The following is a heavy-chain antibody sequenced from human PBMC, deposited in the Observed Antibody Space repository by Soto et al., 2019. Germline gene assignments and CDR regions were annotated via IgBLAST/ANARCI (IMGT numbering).Heavy chain of an antibody. CDR2: ISAYNGNT. CDR3: ARGALNYDILTGYYNEDYYYGMDV. V-gene: IGHV1-18*04. CDR1: GYTFTSYG. J-gene: IGHJ6*02. D-gene: IGHD3-9*01. Sequence: QVQLVQSGAEVKKPGASVKVSCKASGYTFTSYGISWVRQAPGQGLEWMGWISAYNGNTNYAQKLQGRVTMTTDTSTSTAYMELRSLRSDDTAVYYCARGALNYDILTGYYNEDYYYGMDVWGQGTTVTVSS.